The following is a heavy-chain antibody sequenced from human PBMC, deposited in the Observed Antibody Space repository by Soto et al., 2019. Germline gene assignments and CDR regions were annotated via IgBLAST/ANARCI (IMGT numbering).Heavy chain of an antibody. Sequence: PGESLKISCKASGYTFSSYWIAWVRQKPGQGLEWMGSVYPEDSDTRYGPSFRGHVTISAATSINTAYLQWTSLSASDSAMYFCARVISRRGYFNPFDYWGQETLVTVSS. J-gene: IGHJ4*02. CDR2: VYPEDSDT. V-gene: IGHV5-51*01. CDR1: GYTFSSYW. CDR3: ARVISRRGYFNPFDY. D-gene: IGHD3-3*01.